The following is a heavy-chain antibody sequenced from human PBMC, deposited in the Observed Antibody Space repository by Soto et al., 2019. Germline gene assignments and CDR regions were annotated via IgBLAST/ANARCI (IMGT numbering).Heavy chain of an antibody. J-gene: IGHJ4*02. V-gene: IGHV4-38-2*01. Sequence: PSETLSLTCAVSSYSISSGYYWGWIRQPPGKGLDWIGSIYHSGSTYYNPSLKSRVTLSVDTSKNQFSLKLSSVTAADTAVYYCARVDPGSSWIDYWGQGILVTVSS. CDR3: ARVDPGSSWIDY. D-gene: IGHD3-10*01. CDR1: SYSISSGYY. CDR2: IYHSGST.